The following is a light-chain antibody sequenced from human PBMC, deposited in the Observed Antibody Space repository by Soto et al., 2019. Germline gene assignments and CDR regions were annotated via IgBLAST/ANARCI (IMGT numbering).Light chain of an antibody. J-gene: IGKJ3*01. Sequence: DIQLTQSPSLLSASVGDRVTITCRASQGINSYLAWYQQKPGKTPKLLVYAASTLQSGVPSRFSGSGSGTEFTLTISSLQPEDFATYYCQQLNGYPITFGPGAKVDI. CDR3: QQLNGYPIT. CDR2: AAS. V-gene: IGKV1-9*01. CDR1: QGINSY.